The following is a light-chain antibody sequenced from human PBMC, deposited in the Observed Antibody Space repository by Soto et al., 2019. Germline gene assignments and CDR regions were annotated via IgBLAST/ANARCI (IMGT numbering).Light chain of an antibody. Sequence: QSALTQPASVSGSPGQSITISCTGTSSDVGSYNLVSWYQHHPGKTPKLMIYEGSKRPSGVSSRFSGSKSGSTASLTISGLQAEDVAYYYCCSYAGSGTSVFGGGTKLTVL. CDR2: EGS. CDR1: SSDVGSYNL. V-gene: IGLV2-23*01. J-gene: IGLJ2*01. CDR3: CSYAGSGTSV.